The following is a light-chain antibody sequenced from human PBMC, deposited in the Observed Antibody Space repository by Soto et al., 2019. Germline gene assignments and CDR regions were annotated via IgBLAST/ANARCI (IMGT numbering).Light chain of an antibody. CDR1: SSDVGGYNF. CDR3: SSYAGSNIYV. V-gene: IGLV2-8*01. Sequence: SVLAQPPSASGSPGQSVTISCTGTSSDVGGYNFVSWYQHHPGKAPKVIIYEVSKRPSGVPNRFSGSKSGNTASLTVSGLQAEDEADYYCSSYAGSNIYVFGTGTKLTVL. CDR2: EVS. J-gene: IGLJ1*01.